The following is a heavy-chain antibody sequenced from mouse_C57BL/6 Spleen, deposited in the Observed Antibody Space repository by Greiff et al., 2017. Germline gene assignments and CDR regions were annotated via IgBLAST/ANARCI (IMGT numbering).Heavy chain of an antibody. J-gene: IGHJ2*01. CDR3: ARQGTTVVYFDY. CDR2: IHPNSGST. D-gene: IGHD1-1*01. Sequence: QVQLKQPGAELVKPGASVKLSCKSSGYTFTSYWMHWVKQRPGQGLEWIGMIHPNSGSTNYNETFKSKATLTVDKSSSTAYMQLSSLTSEDSAVYYCARQGTTVVYFDYWGQGTTLTVSS. V-gene: IGHV1-64*01. CDR1: GYTFTSYW.